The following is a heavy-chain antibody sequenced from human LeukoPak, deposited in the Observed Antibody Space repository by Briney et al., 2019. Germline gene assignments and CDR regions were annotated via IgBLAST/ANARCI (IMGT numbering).Heavy chain of an antibody. Sequence: ASVKVSCKASGYTFTGYYMHWVRQAPGQGLEWMGWINPNSGGTNYAQKFQGRVTMTRDTSISTAYMELSSLRSEDTAVYYCARGDPHSSSWSDRYYYMDVWGKGTTVTVSS. J-gene: IGHJ6*03. CDR1: GYTFTGYY. V-gene: IGHV1-2*02. D-gene: IGHD6-13*01. CDR3: ARGDPHSSSWSDRYYYMDV. CDR2: INPNSGGT.